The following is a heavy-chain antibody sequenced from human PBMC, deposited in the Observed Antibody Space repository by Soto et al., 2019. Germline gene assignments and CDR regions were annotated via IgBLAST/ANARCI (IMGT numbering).Heavy chain of an antibody. V-gene: IGHV2-5*01. CDR3: ARKSYYDFWSGYLDY. CDR2: IYWNDDK. J-gene: IGHJ4*02. Sequence: SGPTLVNPTQTLTLTCTFSGFSLSTSGVGVGWIRQPPGKALEWLALIYWNDDKRYSPSLKSRLTITKDTSKNQVVLTMTNMDPVDTATYYCARKSYYDFWSGYLDYWGQGTLVTVSS. D-gene: IGHD3-3*01. CDR1: GFSLSTSGVG.